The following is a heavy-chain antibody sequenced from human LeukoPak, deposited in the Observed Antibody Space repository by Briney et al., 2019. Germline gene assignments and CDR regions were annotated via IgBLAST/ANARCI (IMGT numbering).Heavy chain of an antibody. V-gene: IGHV4-39*01. CDR1: GGSISSSSYY. CDR3: ARHKISVAGTRDFDY. CDR2: IYYSGST. Sequence: SETLSLTCTVSGGSISSSSYYWGWIRQPPGKGLEWIESIYYSGSTYYNPSLKSRVTISVDTSKNQFSLKLSSVTAADTAVYYCARHKISVAGTRDFDYWGQGTLVTVSS. J-gene: IGHJ4*02. D-gene: IGHD6-19*01.